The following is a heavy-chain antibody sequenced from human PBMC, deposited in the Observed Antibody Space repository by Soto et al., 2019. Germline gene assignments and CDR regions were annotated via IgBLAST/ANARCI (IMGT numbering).Heavy chain of an antibody. Sequence: SETLSLTCIVSVDSITSGTYYWSWIRQTPGKGLEHIGYIYDTGNTFYNPSLRGRLTISIDTSKKEVSLKLNSLTAADTAVYYCVRDVAAVGTDWFDPWGQGTLITVSS. D-gene: IGHD6-13*01. CDR1: VDSITSGTYY. CDR2: IYDTGNT. J-gene: IGHJ5*02. CDR3: VRDVAAVGTDWFDP. V-gene: IGHV4-31*03.